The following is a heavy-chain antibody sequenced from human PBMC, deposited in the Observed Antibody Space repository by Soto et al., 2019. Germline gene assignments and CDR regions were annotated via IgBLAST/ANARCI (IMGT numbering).Heavy chain of an antibody. J-gene: IGHJ4*02. CDR2: IYYSGST. D-gene: IGHD4-17*01. CDR1: GGSISSGGYY. Sequence: PSETLSLTCTVSGGSISSGGYYWSWIRQHPGKGLEWIGYIYYSGSTYYNPSLKSRVTIPVDTSKNQFSLKLSSVTAADTAVYYCAREIRSVKLFDYWGQGTLVTVSS. CDR3: AREIRSVKLFDY. V-gene: IGHV4-31*03.